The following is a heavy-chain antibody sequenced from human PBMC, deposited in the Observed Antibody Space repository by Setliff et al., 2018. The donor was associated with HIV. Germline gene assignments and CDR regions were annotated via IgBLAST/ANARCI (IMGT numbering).Heavy chain of an antibody. CDR2: IYPYDSDT. J-gene: IGHJ3*02. CDR3: ARIWFGAQDAFYI. V-gene: IGHV5-51*01. CDR1: GYSFPNYW. Sequence: PGASLKLSCKGSGYSFPNYWIGWVRQMPGKGLEWMGIIYPYDSDTRYSPSFQGQFTISANKSISTAYLQWSSLKASDTAMYYCARIWFGAQDAFYIWGQGTMVTVS. D-gene: IGHD3-10*01.